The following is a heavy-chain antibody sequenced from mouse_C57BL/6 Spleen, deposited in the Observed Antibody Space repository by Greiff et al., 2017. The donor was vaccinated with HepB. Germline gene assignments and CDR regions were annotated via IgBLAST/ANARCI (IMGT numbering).Heavy chain of an antibody. V-gene: IGHV1-12*01. J-gene: IGHJ3*01. CDR1: GYTFTSYN. CDR2: IYPGNGDT. Sequence: QVQLQQSGAELVRPGASVKMSCKASGYTFTSYNMHWVKQTPRQGLEWIGAIYPGNGDTSYNQKFKGKATLTVDKSSSTDYLQLSSLTSEDSAVYFCSSLHDYGSSCAWYAYWGQGTLVTVSA. D-gene: IGHD1-1*01. CDR3: SSLHDYGSSCAWYAY.